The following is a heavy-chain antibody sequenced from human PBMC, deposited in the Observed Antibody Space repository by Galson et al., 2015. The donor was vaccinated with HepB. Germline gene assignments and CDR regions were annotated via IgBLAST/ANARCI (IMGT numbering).Heavy chain of an antibody. V-gene: IGHV3-33*01. CDR3: ARDQREQHHYGMDV. D-gene: IGHD6-13*01. CDR1: GFTFSSYG. CDR2: IWYDGSNK. J-gene: IGHJ6*02. Sequence: SLRLSCAASGFTFSSYGMHWVRQAPGKGLEWVAVIWYDGSNKYYADSVKGRFTISRDNSKNTLYLQMNSLRAEDTAVYYCARDQREQHHYGMDVWGQGTTVTVSS.